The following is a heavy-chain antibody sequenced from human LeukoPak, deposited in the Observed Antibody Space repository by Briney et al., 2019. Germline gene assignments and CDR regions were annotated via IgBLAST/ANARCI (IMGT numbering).Heavy chain of an antibody. J-gene: IGHJ4*02. CDR1: GFTFSSYD. D-gene: IGHD2-2*02. V-gene: IGHV3-30*01. CDR2: ISYDGTEK. Sequence: GGSLRLSCAASGFTFSSYDMHWVRQAPGKGLEWVAVISYDGTEKYYADSVKGRFTISRDNSKNTLHLQMNSLRAEDTALYYCARDWGRRGYCSSTSCYIYYWGQGTLVTVSS. CDR3: ARDWGRRGYCSSTSCYIYY.